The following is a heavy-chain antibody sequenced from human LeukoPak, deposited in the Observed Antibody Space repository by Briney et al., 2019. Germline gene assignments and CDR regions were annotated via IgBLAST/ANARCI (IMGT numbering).Heavy chain of an antibody. CDR2: ISSSGSTI. Sequence: GGSLRLSCAASGFTFSDYYMSWIRQAPGKGLEWVSYISSSGSTIYYADSVKGRFTISRDNAKNSLYLQMNSLRAEDTAVYYCARDGLYSSSFCWFDPWGQGTLVTVSS. CDR3: ARDGLYSSSFCWFDP. J-gene: IGHJ5*02. CDR1: GFTFSDYY. V-gene: IGHV3-11*01. D-gene: IGHD6-6*01.